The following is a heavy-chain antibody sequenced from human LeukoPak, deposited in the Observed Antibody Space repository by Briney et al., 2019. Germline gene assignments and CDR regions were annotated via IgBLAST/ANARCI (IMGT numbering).Heavy chain of an antibody. CDR2: IYYSGTT. J-gene: IGHJ4*02. CDR3: ARGAGGYAYGTTFDY. V-gene: IGHV4-30-4*07. D-gene: IGHD5-12*01. CDR1: DDSISSGAYS. Sequence: SETLSLTCTVSDDSISSGAYSWSWIRQPPGKGLEWIGFIYYSGTTYYNPSLKSRASISVDTSRHRFSLKLSSVTAADTAVYYCARGAGGYAYGTTFDYWGQGTLVTVSS.